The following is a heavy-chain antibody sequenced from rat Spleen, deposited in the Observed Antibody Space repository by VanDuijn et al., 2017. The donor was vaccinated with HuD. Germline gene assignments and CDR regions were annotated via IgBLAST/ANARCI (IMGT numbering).Heavy chain of an antibody. CDR2: IWTGGTT. J-gene: IGHJ2*01. CDR3: ARVGYSSYIRYFDY. D-gene: IGHD1-2*01. Sequence: QVQLKESGPGLVQPSQTLSLTCTVSGFSLTRYDISWVRQPPGKGLEWMGVIWTGGTTAYNSLLKSRLSNSRDTSKSQVFLKRNSLQTEDTATYYCARVGYSSYIRYFDYWGQGGMVTVSS. V-gene: IGHV2-43*01. CDR1: GFSLTRYD.